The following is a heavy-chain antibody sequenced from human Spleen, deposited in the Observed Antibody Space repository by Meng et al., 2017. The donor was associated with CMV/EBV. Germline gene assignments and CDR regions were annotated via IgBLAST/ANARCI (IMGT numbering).Heavy chain of an antibody. CDR3: ARDRREYYYDSSGYSVSFFFDI. Sequence: SETLSLTCAVYGGSFSGYYWSWIRQPPGKGLEWIGEINHSGSTNYNPSLKSRVTISVDTSKNQFSLKLSSVTAADTAVYYCARDRREYYYDSSGYSVSFFFDIWGQGTMVTVSS. D-gene: IGHD3-22*01. CDR2: INHSGST. CDR1: GGSFSGYY. J-gene: IGHJ3*02. V-gene: IGHV4-34*01.